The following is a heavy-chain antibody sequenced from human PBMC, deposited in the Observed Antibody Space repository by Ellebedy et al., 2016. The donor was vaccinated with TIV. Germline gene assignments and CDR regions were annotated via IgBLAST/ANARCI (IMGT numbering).Heavy chain of an antibody. CDR2: GGTDY. CDR3: ARGTSGWLGVDY. D-gene: IGHD6-19*01. V-gene: IGHV3-30*04. Sequence: GESLKISCAASGFTFSDYSMHWVRQAPGKGLEWVAVGGTDYYYADSVKGRFTISRDTSESTLSLQINSLRPADTAVYYCARGTSGWLGVDYWGQGTLVTVSS. J-gene: IGHJ4*02. CDR1: GFTFSDYS.